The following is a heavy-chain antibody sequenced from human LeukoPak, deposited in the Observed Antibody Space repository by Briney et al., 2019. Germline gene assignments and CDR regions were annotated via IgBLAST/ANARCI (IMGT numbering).Heavy chain of an antibody. V-gene: IGHV4-39*01. CDR3: ARGYYYGSGSYYAPFRYYFDY. CDR2: IYYSGNT. Sequence: SETLSLTCTVSGGSISSSSYYWGWIRQPPGKGLEWIGSIYYSGNTYYNPSLKSRVTISVDRSKNQFSLKLSSVTAADTAVYYCARGYYYGSGSYYAPFRYYFDYWGQGTLVTVSS. D-gene: IGHD3-10*01. CDR1: GGSISSSSYY. J-gene: IGHJ4*02.